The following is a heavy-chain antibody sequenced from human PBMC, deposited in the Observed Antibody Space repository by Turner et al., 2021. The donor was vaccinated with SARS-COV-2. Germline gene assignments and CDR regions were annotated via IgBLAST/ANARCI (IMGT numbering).Heavy chain of an antibody. CDR1: GYTFTGYY. Sequence: QVQLVQSGAAVKKPGASVKVSCKASGYTFTGYYMHWVRQAPGQGLEWMGWINPNSGGTNCAHKFQGRVTMTRDTSISTAYMELSRLRSDDTAVYYCARVSSLSYYFDYWGQGTLVTVSS. D-gene: IGHD6-6*01. CDR2: INPNSGGT. J-gene: IGHJ4*02. V-gene: IGHV1-2*07. CDR3: ARVSSLSYYFDY.